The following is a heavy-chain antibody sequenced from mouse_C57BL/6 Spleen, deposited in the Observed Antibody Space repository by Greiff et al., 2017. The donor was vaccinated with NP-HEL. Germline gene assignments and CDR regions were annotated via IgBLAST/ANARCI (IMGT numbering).Heavy chain of an antibody. V-gene: IGHV14-2*01. J-gene: IGHJ4*01. CDR1: GFNIKDYY. D-gene: IGHD3-2*02. Sequence: VQLQQPGAELVKPGASVKLSCTASGFNIKDYYMHWVKQRTEQGLEWIGRIDPEDGEPKYAPKFQGKATLTADTTSNTAYLRLSSLTSEDTAVDYCAKGWDYAMDYWGQGTSVTVSS. CDR3: AKGWDYAMDY. CDR2: IDPEDGEP.